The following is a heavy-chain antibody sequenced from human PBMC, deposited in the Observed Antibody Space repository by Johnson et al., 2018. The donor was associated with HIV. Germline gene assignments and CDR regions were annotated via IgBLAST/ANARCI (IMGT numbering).Heavy chain of an antibody. CDR3: AKAYTYGAFDI. Sequence: EKLVESGGGLVQPGGSLRLSCAASRFTVTSNYMRWVRQAPGTGLEWVSVVYSGGSTYYADSVQGRFTISRDNSKNTLYLQMNSLRVEDTAVYYCAKAYTYGAFDIWGQGTMVTVSA. D-gene: IGHD5-18*01. J-gene: IGHJ3*02. V-gene: IGHV3-66*01. CDR2: VYSGGST. CDR1: RFTVTSNY.